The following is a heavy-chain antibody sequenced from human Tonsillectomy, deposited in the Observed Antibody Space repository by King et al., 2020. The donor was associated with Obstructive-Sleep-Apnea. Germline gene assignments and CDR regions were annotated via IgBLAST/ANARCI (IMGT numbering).Heavy chain of an antibody. CDR3: ATVADY. CDR2: ITWNGDNA. Sequence: VQLVESGGGLVQPGGSLRLSCAGSGFTFDAFAMYWVRQAPGKGLEWVSGITWNGDNAGYADSVRGRFTISRDNAKNSLFLHMTSLRSDDTAMYYCATVADYWGQGTLITVPS. CDR1: GFTFDAFA. J-gene: IGHJ4*02. V-gene: IGHV3-9*01.